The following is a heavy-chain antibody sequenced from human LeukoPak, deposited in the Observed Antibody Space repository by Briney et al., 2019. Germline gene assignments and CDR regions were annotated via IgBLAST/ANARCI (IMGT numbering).Heavy chain of an antibody. CDR1: GFTFSSYA. CDR3: ARDKGSSTLYYFDY. V-gene: IGHV3-64*01. D-gene: IGHD2-2*01. J-gene: IGHJ4*02. Sequence: GGSLRLSCAASGFTFSSYAMHWVRQAPGKGLEYVSGISSNGGSTYYANSVKGRFTISRDNSKNTLYLQMGSLRAEDMAVHYCARDKGSSTLYYFDYWGQGTLVTVSS. CDR2: ISSNGGST.